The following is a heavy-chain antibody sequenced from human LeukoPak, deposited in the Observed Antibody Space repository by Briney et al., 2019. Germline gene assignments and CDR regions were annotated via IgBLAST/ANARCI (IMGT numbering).Heavy chain of an antibody. J-gene: IGHJ4*02. Sequence: SETLSLTCTVSGASVSSGSYHWSWIRQPPGKGLEWIGYIYYSGSTNYNPSLKSRVTISVDTSKNQFSLKLSSVTAADTAVYYCARGSRGYSYGWGQGTLVTVSS. CDR3: ARGSRGYSYG. D-gene: IGHD5-18*01. V-gene: IGHV4-61*01. CDR2: IYYSGST. CDR1: GASVSSGSYH.